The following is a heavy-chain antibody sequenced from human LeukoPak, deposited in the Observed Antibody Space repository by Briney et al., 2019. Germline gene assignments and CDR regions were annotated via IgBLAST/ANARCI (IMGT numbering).Heavy chain of an antibody. CDR1: GYTFTSYA. J-gene: IGHJ4*02. V-gene: IGHV1-3*01. Sequence: ASVKVSCKASGYTFTSYAMHWVRQAPGQRLEWMGWINAGNGNTKYSQKFQGRVTITRDTSASTAYMELSSLRSEDTAVYYCARPLEEHLVAPAAIGYWGQGTLVTVSS. CDR2: INAGNGNT. D-gene: IGHD2-2*01. CDR3: ARPLEEHLVAPAAIGY.